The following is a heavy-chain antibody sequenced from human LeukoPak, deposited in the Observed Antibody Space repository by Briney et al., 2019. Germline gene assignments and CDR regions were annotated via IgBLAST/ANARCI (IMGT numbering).Heavy chain of an antibody. CDR3: ACAGHRHYGSGSYYLVY. Sequence: SVKVSCKASGGTFSSYAIIWVRQAPGQGLEWMGRIIPILGIANYAQKFQGRVTITADKSTSTAYMELSSLRSEDTAVYYCACAGHRHYGSGSYYLVYWGQGTLVTVSS. V-gene: IGHV1-69*04. J-gene: IGHJ4*02. D-gene: IGHD3-10*01. CDR2: IIPILGIA. CDR1: GGTFSSYA.